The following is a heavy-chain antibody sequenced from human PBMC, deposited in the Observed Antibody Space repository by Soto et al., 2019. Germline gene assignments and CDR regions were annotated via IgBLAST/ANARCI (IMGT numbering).Heavy chain of an antibody. V-gene: IGHV3-33*01. CDR1: GFTFSSYG. CDR3: ARSRPIAAAGTPDY. D-gene: IGHD6-13*01. CDR2: IWYDGSNK. Sequence: TGGSLRLSCAASGFTFSSYGMHWVRQAPGKELEWVAVIWYDGSNKYYADSVKGRFTISRDNSKNTLYLQMNSLRAEDTAVYYCARSRPIAAAGTPDYWGQGTLVTVSS. J-gene: IGHJ4*02.